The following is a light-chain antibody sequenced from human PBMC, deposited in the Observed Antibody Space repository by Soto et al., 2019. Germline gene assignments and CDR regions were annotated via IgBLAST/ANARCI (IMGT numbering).Light chain of an antibody. Sequence: DSQMTQSPSTLSASVGDRVTITCRASQSVLNWLAWYQHKPGKAPQLLIYDASKLESGVPSRFSGSGYGTEFTLTISSLLPDDFATYYCQQYNGFSNTFGQGTKVDIK. V-gene: IGKV1-5*01. CDR2: DAS. CDR3: QQYNGFSNT. CDR1: QSVLNW. J-gene: IGKJ2*01.